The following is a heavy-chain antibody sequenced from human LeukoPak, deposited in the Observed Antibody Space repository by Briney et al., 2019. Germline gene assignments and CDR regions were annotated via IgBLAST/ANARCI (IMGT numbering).Heavy chain of an antibody. D-gene: IGHD4-17*01. V-gene: IGHV1-8*01. CDR3: ARVKPVPTVSFDP. Sequence: GASVTVSCTASGYTLSDYDINWVRQAPGQGLEYMGWINPNSLIPGYARKFRGRVTLTMDTSIRTAYMELSGLTYDDTAIYYCARVKPVPTVSFDPWGQGNLVTVSS. J-gene: IGHJ5*02. CDR2: INPNSLIP. CDR1: GYTLSDYD.